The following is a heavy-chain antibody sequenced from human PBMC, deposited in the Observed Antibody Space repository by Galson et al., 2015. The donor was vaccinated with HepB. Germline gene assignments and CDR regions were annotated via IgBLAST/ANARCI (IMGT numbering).Heavy chain of an antibody. CDR2: ISYDGSNK. CDR3: ARDGRGVVTAIPFY. CDR1: GFTFSSYA. Sequence: SLRLSCAASGFTFSSYAMHWVRQAPGKGLEWVAVISYDGSNKYYADSVKGRFTISRDNSKNTLYLQMNSLRAEDTAVYYCARDGRGVVTAIPFYWGQGTLVTVSS. D-gene: IGHD2-21*02. V-gene: IGHV3-30*04. J-gene: IGHJ4*02.